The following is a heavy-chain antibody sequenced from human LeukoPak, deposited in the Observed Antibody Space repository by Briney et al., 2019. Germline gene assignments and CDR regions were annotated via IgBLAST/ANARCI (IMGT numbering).Heavy chain of an antibody. D-gene: IGHD3-22*01. J-gene: IGHJ3*02. CDR1: GFTFSSYG. CDR2: IRYDGSNK. CDR3: AKDAYYDSSGYLWSDAFDI. Sequence: PGGSLRLSCAASGFTFSSYGMHWVRQAPGKGLEWVAFIRYDGSNKYYADSVKGRFTISRDNSKNTLYLQMNSLRAEDTAVYYCAKDAYYDSSGYLWSDAFDIWGQGTMVTVSS. V-gene: IGHV3-30*02.